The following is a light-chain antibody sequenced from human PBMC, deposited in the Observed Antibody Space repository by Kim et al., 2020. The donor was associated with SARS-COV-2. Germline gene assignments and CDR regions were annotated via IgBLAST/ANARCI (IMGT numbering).Light chain of an antibody. V-gene: IGKV1-12*01. CDR3: QQANSFPPWT. J-gene: IGKJ1*01. Sequence: IQMTQSPSSVSVSVGDRVTITCRASQDIRTWLAWYQQKPGKAPKLLIYGASSLESGVPSRFSGSGSGTDFTLTIARLQPADSATYYCQQANSFPPWTFGQGTKVDIK. CDR1: QDIRTW. CDR2: GAS.